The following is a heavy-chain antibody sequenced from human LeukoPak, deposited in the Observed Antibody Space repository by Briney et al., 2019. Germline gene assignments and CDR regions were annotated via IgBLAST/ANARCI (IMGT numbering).Heavy chain of an antibody. CDR3: ARDGRHDFWSGYYAGWFDP. D-gene: IGHD3-3*01. V-gene: IGHV4-30-2*01. J-gene: IGHJ5*02. Sequence: SQTLSLTCAVSGGSISSGGYSWSWIRQPPGKGPEWIGYIYHSGSTYYNPSLKSRVTISVDRSKNQFSLKLSSVTAADTAVYYCARDGRHDFWSGYYAGWFDPWGQGTLVTVSS. CDR2: IYHSGST. CDR1: GGSISSGGYS.